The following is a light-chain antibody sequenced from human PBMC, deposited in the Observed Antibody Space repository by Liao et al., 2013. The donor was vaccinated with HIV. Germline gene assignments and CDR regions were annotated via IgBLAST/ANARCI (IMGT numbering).Light chain of an antibody. CDR1: NLGSKT. Sequence: SYELTQPPSVSVSPGQTARITCGGNNLGSKTVHWYQQKPGQAPLLVIYYDSDRPSGIPERFSGSKSGNTATLTISGTQTMDEADYYCQAWDTSTHVFGTGTKVTVL. J-gene: IGLJ1*01. V-gene: IGLV3-21*01. CDR2: YDS. CDR3: QAWDTSTHV.